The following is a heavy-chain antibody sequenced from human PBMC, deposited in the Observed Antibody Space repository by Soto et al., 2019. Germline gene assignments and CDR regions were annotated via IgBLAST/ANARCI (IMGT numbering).Heavy chain of an antibody. CDR2: VHISGHS. J-gene: IGHJ5*01. V-gene: IGHV4-4*02. Sequence: QVHLQESGPGLVAPSGTLSLTCTLSGGSVRAPDWWXWVRXSPDKGLEWIAEVHISGHSNYNPSLRSRVSVSIDSTKNQFYLNLNSVTAADTAIYYCARVRHGCSANNCYFDPWGQGTQVTISS. CDR1: GGSVRAPDW. D-gene: IGHD1-1*01. CDR3: ARVRHGCSANNCYFDP.